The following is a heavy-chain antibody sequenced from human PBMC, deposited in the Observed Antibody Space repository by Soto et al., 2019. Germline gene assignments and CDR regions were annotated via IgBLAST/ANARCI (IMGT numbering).Heavy chain of an antibody. J-gene: IGHJ6*02. V-gene: IGHV3-7*03. CDR3: ARDRNVVMPAANPHVDV. Sequence: EVQLVESGAGLVQPGGSLTLSCAASGFNFNTYWMGWVRQAPGKGLEWVANINHDVSQKYYGDSVRGRFTISRDNANNSLYLHMNGVIAEDAAVYFCARDRNVVMPAANPHVDVWGQGTTVTVSS. D-gene: IGHD2-2*01. CDR2: INHDVSQK. CDR1: GFNFNTYW.